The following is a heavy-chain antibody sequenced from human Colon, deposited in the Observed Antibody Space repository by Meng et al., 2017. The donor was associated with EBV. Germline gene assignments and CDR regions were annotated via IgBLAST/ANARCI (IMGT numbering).Heavy chain of an antibody. CDR2: FYYSGST. V-gene: IGHV4-39*01. D-gene: IGHD2-2*01. CDR3: ARQNCSLTSCSFGGWFDL. Sequence: RPLQESGPGLVKLSEPLSPTCTVSGGPISSRSYYWGWVRQPPGKGLEWIGNFYYSGSTYYNPSLQRRVTISVDTSKQHFSLKLSSVTAADTAVYYCARQNCSLTSCSFGGWFDLWGQGTLVTVSS. J-gene: IGHJ5*02. CDR1: GGPISSRSYY.